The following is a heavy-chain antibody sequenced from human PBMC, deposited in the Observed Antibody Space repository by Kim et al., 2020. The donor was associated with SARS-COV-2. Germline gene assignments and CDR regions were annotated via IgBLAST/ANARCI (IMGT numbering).Heavy chain of an antibody. V-gene: IGHV5-51*01. CDR3: ARSEVITPPDY. J-gene: IGHJ4*02. Sequence: TRYSPSFQSQVTISADKSISTAYLQWSSLKASDTAMYYCARSEVITPPDYWGQGTLVTVSS. CDR2: T. D-gene: IGHD1-20*01.